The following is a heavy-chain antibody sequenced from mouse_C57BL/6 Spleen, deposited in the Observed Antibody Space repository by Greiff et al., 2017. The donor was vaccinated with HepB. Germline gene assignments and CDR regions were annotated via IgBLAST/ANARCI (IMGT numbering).Heavy chain of an antibody. Sequence: VQLQQSGPELVKPGASVKISCKASGYAFSSSWMNWVKQRPGKGLEWIGRIYPGDGDTNYNGKFKGKATLTADKSSSTAYMQLSSLTSEDSAVDFCARLGGFYWYFDVWGTGTTVTVSS. D-gene: IGHD3-3*01. CDR2: IYPGDGDT. CDR1: GYAFSSSW. J-gene: IGHJ1*03. CDR3: ARLGGFYWYFDV. V-gene: IGHV1-82*01.